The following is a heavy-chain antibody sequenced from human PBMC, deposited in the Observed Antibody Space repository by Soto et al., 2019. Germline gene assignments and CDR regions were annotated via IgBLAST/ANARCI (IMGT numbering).Heavy chain of an antibody. D-gene: IGHD3-22*01. CDR1: GDTFTSCD. CDR2: MNPNSGNT. CDR3: AVHVHYYDSGAFDI. Sequence: ASVKVSCKNSGDTFTSCDINWARQATGQGLEWMGWMNPNSGNTGYAQKFQGRVTMTRKTPISTAYMELSSLRSEDTAVYYCAVHVHYYDSGAFDIWRNGTMVTVSS. J-gene: IGHJ3*02. V-gene: IGHV1-8*01.